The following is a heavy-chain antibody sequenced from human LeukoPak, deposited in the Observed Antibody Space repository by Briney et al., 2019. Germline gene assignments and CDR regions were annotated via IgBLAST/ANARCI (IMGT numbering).Heavy chain of an antibody. Sequence: PGGSLRLSCAASGFTFSNYDMEWVRQPPGKPLEWVSHIGTGGDTYYPTPVKGRFTVSRENAKNSLYLRMSSLRVEDTAVYYCARGFLTMRGDGPTFDHWGQGILVTVSS. V-gene: IGHV3-13*01. CDR1: GFTFSNYD. CDR3: ARGFLTMRGDGPTFDH. CDR2: IGTGGDT. J-gene: IGHJ4*02. D-gene: IGHD3-10*01.